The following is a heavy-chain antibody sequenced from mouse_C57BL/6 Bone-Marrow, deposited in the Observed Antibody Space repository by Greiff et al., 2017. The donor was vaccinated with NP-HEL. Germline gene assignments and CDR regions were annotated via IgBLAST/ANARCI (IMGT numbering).Heavy chain of an antibody. Sequence: QVQLQQPGAELVKPGASVKLSCKASGYTFTSYWMQWVKQRPGQGLEWIGEIDPSDSYTNYNQKFKGKATLTVDTSSSTAYMQLSSLTSEDSAVYYCAMIGGDYWGQGTSVTVSS. V-gene: IGHV1-50*01. CDR1: GYTFTSYW. CDR2: IDPSDSYT. CDR3: AMIGGDY. D-gene: IGHD2-4*01. J-gene: IGHJ4*01.